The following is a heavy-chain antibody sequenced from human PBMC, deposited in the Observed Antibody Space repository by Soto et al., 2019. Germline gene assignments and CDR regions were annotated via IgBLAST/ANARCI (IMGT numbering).Heavy chain of an antibody. D-gene: IGHD2-15*01. V-gene: IGHV1-69*02. CDR3: ASGVVAATRSPYDFDY. CDR2: IIPILGIA. J-gene: IGHJ4*02. CDR1: GGTFSSYT. Sequence: QVQLVQSGAEVKKPGSSVKVSCKASGGTFSSYTISWVRQAPGQGLEWMGRIIPILGIANYAQKFQGRVTSTADKSTSTAYMERSSLRSEDTAVYYCASGVVAATRSPYDFDYWGQGTLVTVSS.